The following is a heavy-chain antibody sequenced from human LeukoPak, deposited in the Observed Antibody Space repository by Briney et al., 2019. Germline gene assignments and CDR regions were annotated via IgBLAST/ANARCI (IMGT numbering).Heavy chain of an antibody. Sequence: GGSLRLSCAASGFTFSSYAMSWVRQAPGKGLEWVANIKQDGSEKYYVDSVKGRFTISRDNAKNSLYLQMNSLRAEDTAVYYCVRDQVTMTDLWGQGTLVTVSS. J-gene: IGHJ4*02. V-gene: IGHV3-7*01. CDR2: IKQDGSEK. D-gene: IGHD3-22*01. CDR1: GFTFSSYA. CDR3: VRDQVTMTDL.